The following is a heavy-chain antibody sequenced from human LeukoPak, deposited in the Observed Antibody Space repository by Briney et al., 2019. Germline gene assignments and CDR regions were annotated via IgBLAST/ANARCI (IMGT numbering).Heavy chain of an antibody. D-gene: IGHD1-14*01. J-gene: IGHJ6*03. CDR3: AREAVSPDHYYYYMDV. V-gene: IGHV3-48*01. CDR1: GFTFSNYN. Sequence: GGSLRLSCAASGFTFSNYNMKWARQAPGKGLEWVSYISGSSNTIYYADSVKGRFTISRDNAKNSLYLQMNSLRAEDTAVYYCAREAVSPDHYYYYMDVWGKGTTVTVSS. CDR2: ISGSSNTI.